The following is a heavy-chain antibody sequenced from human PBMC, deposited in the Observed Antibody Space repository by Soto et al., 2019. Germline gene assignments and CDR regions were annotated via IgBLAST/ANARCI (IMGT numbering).Heavy chain of an antibody. CDR2: ISYSGTT. J-gene: IGHJ5*02. CDR3: VRDYNRGDWFGP. Sequence: TLSLTVTVSGGSISNDDYYWKWIRQPPGKGLEWVGYISYSGTTYYNPSLESRLTISVDTSKNQFSLKLSSVTAADTAVYYCVRDYNRGDWFGPWGQGTLVTVSS. D-gene: IGHD3-10*01. V-gene: IGHV4-30-4*01. CDR1: GGSISNDDYY.